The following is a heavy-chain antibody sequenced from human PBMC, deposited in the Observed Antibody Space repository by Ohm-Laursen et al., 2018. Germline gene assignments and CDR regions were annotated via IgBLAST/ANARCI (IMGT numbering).Heavy chain of an antibody. J-gene: IGHJ4*02. CDR1: GSTFISSD. CDR2: MNPNRGDT. D-gene: IGHD6-19*01. V-gene: IGHV1-8*01. CDR3: ARGFPSSGWYSFDY. Sequence: ASVKVSCQASGSTFISSDINWARQATGHGLEWMGWMNPNRGDTGYAQKFQGRVTMTRDTSTSTVYMELSSLRSEDTAVYYCARGFPSSGWYSFDYWGQGTLVTGSS.